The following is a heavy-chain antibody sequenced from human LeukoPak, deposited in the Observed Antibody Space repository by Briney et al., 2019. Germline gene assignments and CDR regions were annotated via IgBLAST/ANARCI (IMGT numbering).Heavy chain of an antibody. CDR3: ARDNPRTTGYSSGSTFDF. D-gene: IGHD6-19*01. J-gene: IGHJ4*02. V-gene: IGHV4-4*02. CDR2: VYHSGGGNK. Sequence: SGTLSLTCAVSGGSLSTTSWWVWLRQPPGKGLEWIGEVYHSGGGNKNYNPSLKSRATISIDTSRNQFSLNLRSVTAAGTAVYFCARDNPRTTGYSSGSTFDFWGQGILVTVSS. CDR1: GGSLSTTSW.